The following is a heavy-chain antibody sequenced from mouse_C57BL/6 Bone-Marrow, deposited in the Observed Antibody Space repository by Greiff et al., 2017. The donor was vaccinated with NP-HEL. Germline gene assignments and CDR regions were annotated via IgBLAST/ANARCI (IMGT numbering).Heavy chain of an antibody. CDR1: GYSFTDYN. D-gene: IGHD1-1*01. Sequence: EVQLQQSGPELVKPGASVKISCKASGYSFTDYNMHWVKQSHGKSLEWIGVIDPNYGTTSYNQKFKGKATLTVDQSSSTAYMQLNSLTSEDSAVYYCARSCYYYGSPSFGYWGQGTTLTVSS. V-gene: IGHV1-39*01. CDR3: ARSCYYYGSPSFGY. J-gene: IGHJ2*01. CDR2: IDPNYGTT.